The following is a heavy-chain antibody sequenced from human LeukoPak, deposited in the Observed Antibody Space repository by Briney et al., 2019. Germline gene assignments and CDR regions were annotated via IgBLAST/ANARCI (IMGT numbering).Heavy chain of an antibody. CDR1: GGSISSYY. J-gene: IGHJ4*02. CDR2: IYYSGST. CDR3: ASTYCSSTSCPLNFDY. D-gene: IGHD2-2*01. Sequence: SETLSLTCTVSGGSISSYYWSWIRQPPGKGLEWIGYIYYSGSTNYNPSLKSRVTISVDTSKNQFSLKLSSATAADTAVYYCASTYCSSTSCPLNFDYWGQGTLVTVS. V-gene: IGHV4-59*01.